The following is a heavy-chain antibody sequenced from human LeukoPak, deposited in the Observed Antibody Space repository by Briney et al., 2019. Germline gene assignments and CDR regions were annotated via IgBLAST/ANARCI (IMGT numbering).Heavy chain of an antibody. J-gene: IGHJ4*02. D-gene: IGHD3-22*01. CDR1: GFTFSSYS. CDR2: ISSSSSYI. Sequence: PGGSLRLSCAASGFTFSSYSMNWVRQAPGKGLEWVSSISSSSSYIYYADSVKGRFTISRDNAKNSLYLQMNSLRAEDTAVYYCAREGDSSGYYLDYWGQGTLVTVSS. CDR3: AREGDSSGYYLDY. V-gene: IGHV3-21*01.